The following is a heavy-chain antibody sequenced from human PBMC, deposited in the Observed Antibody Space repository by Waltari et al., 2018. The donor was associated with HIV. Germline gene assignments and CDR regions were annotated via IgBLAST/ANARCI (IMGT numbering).Heavy chain of an antibody. Sequence: QVRLVESGGGAVQPGRSLRLSCVTSGFTLNDYDIHWVRQAPGQGLGWGGVILFGGNNRYYDDDTNGRFLVLKDTAKKTVYLQMNSLRVDDTAVYYCGRGACELTTVSTGGSLDIGGQATPVTVSS. D-gene: IGHD4-17*01. V-gene: IGHV3-33*01. CDR3: GRGACELTTVSTGGSLDI. CDR2: ILFGGNNR. CDR1: GFTLNDYD. J-gene: IGHJ3*02.